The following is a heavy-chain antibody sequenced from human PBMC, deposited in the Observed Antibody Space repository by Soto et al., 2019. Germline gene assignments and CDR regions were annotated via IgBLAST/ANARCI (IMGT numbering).Heavy chain of an antibody. CDR3: ARWGWGKKTDY. J-gene: IGHJ4*02. Sequence: QVQLMESGGGVVQPGTSLRLSCAASGFTVSDNGMHWVRQAPGKGLEWVAVIWFDGSEKYYADSVKGRFTISRDNSRSTLYLQIDSLRVDDTAVYYFARWGWGKKTDYWGPGTLVTVSS. CDR1: GFTVSDNG. D-gene: IGHD3-16*01. V-gene: IGHV3-33*01. CDR2: IWFDGSEK.